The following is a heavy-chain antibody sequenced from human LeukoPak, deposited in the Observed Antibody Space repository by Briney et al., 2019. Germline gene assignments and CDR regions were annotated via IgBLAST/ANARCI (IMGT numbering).Heavy chain of an antibody. V-gene: IGHV1-2*04. D-gene: IGHD3-16*02. Sequence: ASVKVSCKASGYTFTGYYMHWVRQAPGQGLEWMGWINPNSGGTNYAQKFQGWVTMTRDTSISTAYMELSSLRSEDTAVYYCATESYVWGSYRLMDVWGQGTTVTVSS. CDR1: GYTFTGYY. CDR2: INPNSGGT. CDR3: ATESYVWGSYRLMDV. J-gene: IGHJ6*02.